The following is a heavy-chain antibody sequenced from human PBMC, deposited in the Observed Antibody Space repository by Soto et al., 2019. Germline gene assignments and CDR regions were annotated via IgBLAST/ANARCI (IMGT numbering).Heavy chain of an antibody. J-gene: IGHJ6*02. Sequence: ASVKVSCKASGYTLTGYYMHWVRQAPGQGLEWMGWINPNSGGTNYAQKFQGWVTMTRDTSISTAYMELSRLRSDDTAVYYCARVAVTTDYYYGMDVWGQGTTVTVSS. CDR3: ARVAVTTDYYYGMDV. CDR2: INPNSGGT. D-gene: IGHD4-17*01. V-gene: IGHV1-2*04. CDR1: GYTLTGYY.